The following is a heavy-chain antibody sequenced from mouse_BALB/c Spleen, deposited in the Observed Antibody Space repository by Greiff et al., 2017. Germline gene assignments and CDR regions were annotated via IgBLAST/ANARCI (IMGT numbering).Heavy chain of an antibody. V-gene: IGHV1-69*02. CDR2: IDPSDSYT. Sequence: QVQLQQPGAELVKPGASVKLSCKASGYTFTSYWMHWVKQRPGQGLEWIGEIDPSDSYTNYNQKFKGKATLTVDKSSSTAYMQLSSLTSEDSAVYYCARRGNYGNYGDYWGQGTTRTVSS. J-gene: IGHJ2*01. D-gene: IGHD2-1*01. CDR3: ARRGNYGNYGDY. CDR1: GYTFTSYW.